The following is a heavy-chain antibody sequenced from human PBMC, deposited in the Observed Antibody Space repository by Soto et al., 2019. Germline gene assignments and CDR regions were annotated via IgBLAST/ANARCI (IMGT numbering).Heavy chain of an antibody. Sequence: QVQLVESGGGVVQPGRSLRLSCAASGFTFSSYGMHWVRQAPGKGLEWVAVISYDGSNKYYADSVKGRFTISRDNSKNPLYLQMNSLRAEDTVVYYCAKGDLLWVTESAFAIWGQGTMVTVSS. J-gene: IGHJ3*02. V-gene: IGHV3-30*18. CDR2: ISYDGSNK. CDR3: AKGDLLWVTESAFAI. CDR1: GFTFSSYG. D-gene: IGHD3-10*01.